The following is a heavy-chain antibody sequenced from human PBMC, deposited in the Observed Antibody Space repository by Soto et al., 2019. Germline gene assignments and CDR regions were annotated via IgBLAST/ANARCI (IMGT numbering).Heavy chain of an antibody. CDR1: GGSISSYY. CDR2: IYYSGNT. J-gene: IGHJ4*02. Sequence: SETLSLTCTVSGGSISSYYWSWIRQPPGKGLAWIGYIYYSGNTNYNPSLKSRVTISVDTSKNQFSLKLSSVTAADTAVYYYARRVKYGSGRRPAYYFDYWGQGTLVTVSS. V-gene: IGHV4-59*01. CDR3: ARRVKYGSGRRPAYYFDY. D-gene: IGHD3-10*01.